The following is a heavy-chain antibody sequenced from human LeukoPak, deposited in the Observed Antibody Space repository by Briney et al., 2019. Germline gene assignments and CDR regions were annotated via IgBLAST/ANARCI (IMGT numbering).Heavy chain of an antibody. CDR3: ARENVAGTDYYYGMDV. CDR2: ISSSSSSI. Sequence: GGSLRLSCAASGFTFSSYSMNWVRQAPGKGLEWVSYISSSSSSIYYADSVKGRFTISRDNARNSLYLQMNSLRAEDTAVYYCARENVAGTDYYYGMDVWGQGTTVTVSS. D-gene: IGHD6-19*01. J-gene: IGHJ6*02. CDR1: GFTFSSYS. V-gene: IGHV3-48*01.